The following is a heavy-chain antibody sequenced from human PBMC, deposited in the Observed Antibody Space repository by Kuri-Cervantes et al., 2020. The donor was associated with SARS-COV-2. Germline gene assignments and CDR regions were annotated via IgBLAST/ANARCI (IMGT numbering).Heavy chain of an antibody. Sequence: ASVKVSCKASGYTFTDYYMHWVRQAPGQGLEWMGWINPNSGGTNYAQKFQGWVTMTRDTSSTGYMELSRLRSDDTAVYYCARGMVRGLIQSYYYGTDVWGQGTTVTVSS. J-gene: IGHJ6*02. D-gene: IGHD3-10*01. CDR3: ARGMVRGLIQSYYYGTDV. CDR1: GYTFTDYY. V-gene: IGHV1-2*04. CDR2: INPNSGGT.